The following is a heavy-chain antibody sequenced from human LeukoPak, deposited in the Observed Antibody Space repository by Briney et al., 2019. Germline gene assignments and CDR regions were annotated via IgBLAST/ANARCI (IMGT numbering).Heavy chain of an antibody. Sequence: PGGSLRLSCAASGFTFSNYGMHWVRQAPGKGLEWVAGIWYDGSNKDYADSVKVRFTISRDNSKNTLYLQMNSLRADDTAVYYCAKGYYDSSAQGWSFQHWGQGTLVTVSS. CDR1: GFTFSNYG. J-gene: IGHJ1*01. D-gene: IGHD3-22*01. CDR3: AKGYYDSSAQGWSFQH. V-gene: IGHV3-33*06. CDR2: IWYDGSNK.